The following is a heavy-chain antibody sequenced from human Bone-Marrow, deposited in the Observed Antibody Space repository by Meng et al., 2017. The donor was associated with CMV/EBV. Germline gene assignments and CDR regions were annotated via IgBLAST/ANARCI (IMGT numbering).Heavy chain of an antibody. CDR2: INPNSGGT. D-gene: IGHD2-2*01. V-gene: IGHV1-2*02. CDR1: GYTFTGYY. CDR3: AIQFVVVPAAIRTEYYYYYGMDV. J-gene: IGHJ6*02. Sequence: ASVKVSCKASGYTFTGYYMHWVRQAPGQGLEWMGWINPNSGGTNYAQKLQGRVTMTTDTSTSTAYMELRSLRSDDTAVYYCAIQFVVVPAAIRTEYYYYYGMDVWGQGTTVTVSS.